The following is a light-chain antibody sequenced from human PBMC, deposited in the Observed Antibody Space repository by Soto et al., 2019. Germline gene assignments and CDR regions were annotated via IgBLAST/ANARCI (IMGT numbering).Light chain of an antibody. CDR2: EVS. Sequence: QSVLTQPASVSGSPGQSITISCTGTSSDVGGYNFVSWYLQHPGKAPKLLLYEVSDRHSGVSNRFSGSKSGNTASLTISGLQAEDEADYYCAAWDDSLNGVLFGGGTKLTVL. V-gene: IGLV2-14*01. J-gene: IGLJ2*01. CDR1: SSDVGGYNF. CDR3: AAWDDSLNGVL.